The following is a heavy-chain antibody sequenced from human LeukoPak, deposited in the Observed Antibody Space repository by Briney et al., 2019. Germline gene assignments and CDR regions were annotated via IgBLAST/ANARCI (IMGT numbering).Heavy chain of an antibody. CDR3: AKDTSRFWDSGIMFDP. Sequence: GGSLRLSCAASGFPFSYFGMHWVRQAPGKGLEWVAVISYDGSNKYYADSVKGRFTISRDNSKNTLYLQMNSLRAEDTAVYYCAKDTSRFWDSGIMFDPWGQGTLVTVSS. V-gene: IGHV3-30*19. D-gene: IGHD1-26*01. J-gene: IGHJ5*02. CDR2: ISYDGSNK. CDR1: GFPFSYFG.